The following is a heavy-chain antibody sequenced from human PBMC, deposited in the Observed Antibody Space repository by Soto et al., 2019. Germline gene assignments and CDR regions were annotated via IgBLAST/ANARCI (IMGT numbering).Heavy chain of an antibody. V-gene: IGHV1-46*01. J-gene: IGHJ6*02. Sequence: QVQLVQSGAEVKKPGASVKVSCKASGYTFTSYYMHWVRQAPGQGLEWMGIINPSGGSTSYAQKFQGRVTMTRDTSRSRVYMELSSLRSEDTAVYYCARGGYSSSWYKTIDYYYYYYGMDVWGQGTTVTVSS. CDR2: INPSGGST. CDR3: ARGGYSSSWYKTIDYYYYYYGMDV. D-gene: IGHD6-13*01. CDR1: GYTFTSYY.